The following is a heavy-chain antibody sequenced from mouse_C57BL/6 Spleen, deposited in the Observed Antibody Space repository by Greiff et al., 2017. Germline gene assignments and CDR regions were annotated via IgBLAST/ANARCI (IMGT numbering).Heavy chain of an antibody. D-gene: IGHD2-4*01. Sequence: EVKLVESGGGLVKPGGSLKLSCAASGFTFSDYGMHWVRQAPEKGLEWVAYISSGSSTIYYADTVKGRFTISRDNAKNTLFLEMSSVRSEDTAMYYCARRLYDYGWFAYWGQGTLVSVSA. CDR2: ISSGSSTI. CDR3: ARRLYDYGWFAY. V-gene: IGHV5-17*01. J-gene: IGHJ3*01. CDR1: GFTFSDYG.